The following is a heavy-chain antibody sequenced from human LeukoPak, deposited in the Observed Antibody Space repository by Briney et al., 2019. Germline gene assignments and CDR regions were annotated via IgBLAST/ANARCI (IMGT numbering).Heavy chain of an antibody. CDR1: GFTFSNYD. V-gene: IGHV3-13*04. CDR2: ICFAGDT. J-gene: IGHJ4*02. D-gene: IGHD3-9*01. CDR3: ARGNILTGYSD. Sequence: GGSLRLSCAASGFTFSNYDMHWVRQATGEGLEWVSAICFAGDTYYAGSVKGRFTISRENAKNSLYLQMNSLRAGDTAVYYCARGNILTGYSDWGQGTLVTVSS.